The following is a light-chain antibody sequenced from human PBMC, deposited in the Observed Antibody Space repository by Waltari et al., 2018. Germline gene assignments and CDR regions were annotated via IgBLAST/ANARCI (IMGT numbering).Light chain of an antibody. V-gene: IGLV2-14*03. CDR2: DVT. Sequence: QSALTQPASVSGSPGQSFTISCTGTSSDIGTYNFVSWYQQHPGKAPKLMIYDVTNRPSGVSNRFSGSKSGNTASLTISGLQAEDEADYYCSSYTTSNTLAFGGGTKLTVL. CDR3: SSYTTSNTLA. J-gene: IGLJ2*01. CDR1: SSDIGTYNF.